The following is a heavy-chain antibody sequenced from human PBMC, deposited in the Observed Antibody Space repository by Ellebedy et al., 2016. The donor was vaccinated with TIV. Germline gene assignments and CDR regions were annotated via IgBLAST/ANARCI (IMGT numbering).Heavy chain of an antibody. J-gene: IGHJ1*01. CDR1: GYTFKDYG. V-gene: IGHV1-18*01. D-gene: IGHD2-8*02. CDR3: VREGGYCTGDMCYYDLRH. Sequence: AASVKVSCKASGYTFKDYGISWVRQAPGQGLEWMGWISAYYGSTNYAQKLQGRVIMTRDISTSTAQMELRSLTSDDTATYYCVREGGYCTGDMCYYDLRHWGQGTLVTVSS. CDR2: ISAYYGST.